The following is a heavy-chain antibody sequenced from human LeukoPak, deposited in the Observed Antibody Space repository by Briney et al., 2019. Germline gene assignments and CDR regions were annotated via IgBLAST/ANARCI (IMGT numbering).Heavy chain of an antibody. V-gene: IGHV4-39*07. J-gene: IGHJ4*02. Sequence: PSQTLSLTCTVSGGSISSSSYYWGWSRQPPGKGLKSIGRIYYSGSNYYNPSLKSRVTISLDTSKNQLSLKLSSVTVADTAMYYCARVSVYDWESFYDYWGQGSLVTGSS. CDR2: IYYSGSN. CDR1: GGSISSSSYY. D-gene: IGHD5/OR15-5a*01. CDR3: ARVSVYDWESFYDY.